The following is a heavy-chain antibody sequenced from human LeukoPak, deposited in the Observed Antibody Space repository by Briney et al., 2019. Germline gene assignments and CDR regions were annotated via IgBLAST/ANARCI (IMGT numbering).Heavy chain of an antibody. CDR1: GFTFSSYE. J-gene: IGHJ6*02. CDR2: ISSSGSTI. Sequence: PGGSLRLSCAASGFTFSSYEMNWVRQAPGKGLEWVSYISSSGSTIYYADSVKGRFTISRDNAKNSLYLQMNSPRAEDTAVYYCARDFFPIEMATITRPAIPPDGMDVWGQGTTVTVSS. V-gene: IGHV3-48*03. CDR3: ARDFFPIEMATITRPAIPPDGMDV. D-gene: IGHD5-24*01.